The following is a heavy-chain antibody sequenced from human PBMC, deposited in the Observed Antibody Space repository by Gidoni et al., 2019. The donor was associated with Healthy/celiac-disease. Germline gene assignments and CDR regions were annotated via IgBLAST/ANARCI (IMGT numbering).Heavy chain of an antibody. J-gene: IGHJ6*02. V-gene: IGHV3-30*18. CDR2: ISYDGSNK. D-gene: IGHD5-18*01. CDR3: AKDTAMVTWYYYGMDV. CDR1: GFTFSSYG. Sequence: QVQLVESGGGVVQPGRSLRLSCAASGFTFSSYGMHWVRQAPGKGLEWVAVISYDGSNKYYADSVKGRFTISRDNSKNTLYLQMNSLRAEDTAVYYCAKDTAMVTWYYYGMDVWGQGTTVTVSS.